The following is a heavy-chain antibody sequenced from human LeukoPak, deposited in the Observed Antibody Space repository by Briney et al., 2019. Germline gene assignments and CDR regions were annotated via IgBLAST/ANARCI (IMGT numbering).Heavy chain of an antibody. Sequence: GGALRLSCAASGFTLSSYSMSWVRQAPGEGVEGVSAISGSGGSTYYADSVKGRFTISRDNSKNTLYLQMNSLRAEDTAVYYCASGVVRGPPGAFDIWGQGTMVTVSS. V-gene: IGHV3-23*01. D-gene: IGHD3-10*01. J-gene: IGHJ3*02. CDR2: ISGSGGST. CDR1: GFTLSSYS. CDR3: ASGVVRGPPGAFDI.